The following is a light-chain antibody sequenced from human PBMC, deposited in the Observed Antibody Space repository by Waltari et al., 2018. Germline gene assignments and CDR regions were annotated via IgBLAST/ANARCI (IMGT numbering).Light chain of an antibody. CDR1: QSLLHTNGYNY. J-gene: IGKJ3*01. CDR2: LDS. Sequence: DIVMTQSPLSLPVTPGEPASISCRSTQSLLHTNGYNYWDWYLQKPGQSPQLLIYLDSNRASGVPDRFSGSGSGTNFTLKISRVEAEDVGVYYCMQALEILFTFGPGTKVDVK. CDR3: MQALEILFT. V-gene: IGKV2-28*01.